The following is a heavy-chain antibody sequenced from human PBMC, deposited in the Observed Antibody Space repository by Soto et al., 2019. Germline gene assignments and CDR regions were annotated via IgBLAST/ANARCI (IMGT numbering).Heavy chain of an antibody. J-gene: IGHJ5*01. V-gene: IGHV1-69*02. CDR2: INSILGIS. CDR3: ARGPVRGMGGDS. CDR1: GGTFNSDT. Sequence: QVQLVQSGAEVKEPGSSVKVSCKASGGTFNSDTINWVRQAPGQGLEWMGRINSILGISNYAQKFQGRIVITADKTTNSGYMELSRLRSEDMGVYYCARGPVRGMGGDSWGQGTLVTVSS. D-gene: IGHD3-16*01.